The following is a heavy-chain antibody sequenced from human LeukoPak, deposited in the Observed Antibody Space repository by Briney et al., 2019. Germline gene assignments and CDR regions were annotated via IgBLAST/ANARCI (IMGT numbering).Heavy chain of an antibody. CDR1: GCSMSTNY. CDR2: IYYSGST. D-gene: IGHD3-16*01. V-gene: IGHV4-59*01. Sequence: SETLSLTCNVSGCSMSTNYWNWIRQPPGKGLEWIGYIYYSGSTNYNPSLMSGGTISVDTSKSQFSLKLTSVTAESTAVDYCARGITVLIYWGQGSLVTVSS. J-gene: IGHJ4*02. CDR3: ARGITVLIY.